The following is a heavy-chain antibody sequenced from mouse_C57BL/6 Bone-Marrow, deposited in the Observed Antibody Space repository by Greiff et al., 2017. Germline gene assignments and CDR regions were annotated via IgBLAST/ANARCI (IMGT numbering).Heavy chain of an antibody. D-gene: IGHD4-1*01. J-gene: IGHJ2*01. CDR3: TRSNWDFDY. CDR1: GYTFTDYE. V-gene: IGHV1-15*01. CDR2: IDPETGGT. Sequence: VQRVESGAELVRPGASVTLSCKASGYTFTDYEMHWVKQTPVHGLEWIGAIDPETGGTAYNQKFKGKAILTADKSSSTAYMELRSLTSEDSAVYYCTRSNWDFDYWGQGTTLTVSS.